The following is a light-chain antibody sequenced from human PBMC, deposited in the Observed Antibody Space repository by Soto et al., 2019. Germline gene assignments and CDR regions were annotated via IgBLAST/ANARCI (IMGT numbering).Light chain of an antibody. CDR1: SSDVGGCNY. V-gene: IGLV2-8*01. J-gene: IGLJ2*01. CDR2: EVS. CDR3: SSYAGSNNVV. Sequence: QSVLTQPPSASGSPGQSVTISCTGTSSDVGGCNYVSWYQQHPGKAPKLMIYEVSKRPSGVPDRFSGSKSGKTASLTVSGLQADDETDYYCSSYAGSNNVVFGGGTKLTVL.